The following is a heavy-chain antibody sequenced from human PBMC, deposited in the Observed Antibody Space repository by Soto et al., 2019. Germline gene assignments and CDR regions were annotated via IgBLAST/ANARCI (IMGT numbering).Heavy chain of an antibody. J-gene: IGHJ5*02. CDR1: GFIFSRYE. V-gene: IGHV3-48*03. CDR2: MSNSGSTI. Sequence: GGSLRLSCAASGFIFSRYEMNWVRQAPGKGLEWVSYMSNSGSTIYYADSVKGRFAISRDNAKNSLYLQMNSLRAEDTAVYYCARDLWSGYAFPWGQGTLVTVSS. D-gene: IGHD3-3*01. CDR3: ARDLWSGYAFP.